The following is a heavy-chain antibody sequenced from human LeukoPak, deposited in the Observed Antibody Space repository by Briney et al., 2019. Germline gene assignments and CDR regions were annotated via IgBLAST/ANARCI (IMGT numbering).Heavy chain of an antibody. J-gene: IGHJ4*02. CDR2: INHSGST. CDR1: GGSIRSSYYY. D-gene: IGHD3-3*01. Sequence: SETLSLTCTVSGGSIRSSYYYWGWICQPPGKGLEWIGEINHSGSTNYNPSLKSRVTISVDTSKNQFSLKLSSVTAADTAVYYCARGRITIFGVVAPVHDYWGQGTLVTVSS. V-gene: IGHV4-39*07. CDR3: ARGRITIFGVVAPVHDY.